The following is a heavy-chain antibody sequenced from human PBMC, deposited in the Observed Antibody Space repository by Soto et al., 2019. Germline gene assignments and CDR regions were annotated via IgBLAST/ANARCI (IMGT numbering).Heavy chain of an antibody. CDR1: GFTFSSYW. CDR2: IKQDGSEK. CDR3: ARDNGDSWYPGYYGMDV. Sequence: EVQLVESGGGLVQPGGSLRLSCAASGFTFSSYWMSWVRQAPGKGLEWVANIKQDGSEKYYVVSVKGRFTISRDNAKNSLYLQMNSLRAEDTAVYYCARDNGDSWYPGYYGMDVWGQGTTVTVSS. J-gene: IGHJ6*02. V-gene: IGHV3-7*05. D-gene: IGHD6-13*01.